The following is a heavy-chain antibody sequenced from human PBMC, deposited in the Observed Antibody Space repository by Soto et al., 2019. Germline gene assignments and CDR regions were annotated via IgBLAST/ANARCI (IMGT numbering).Heavy chain of an antibody. V-gene: IGHV3-11*03. CDR3: ARSLRGYSGYSGY. CDR1: GFTFSDYY. D-gene: IGHD5-12*01. CDR2: ISSSGSDT. Sequence: PGGCLRLSCAASGFTFSDYYMSWLRQAPGKGLEWVSYISSSGSDTNYADSVKGRFTVSRDNAKNSLYLQMNSLRAEDTAVYYCARSLRGYSGYSGYWGQGTLVTVSS. J-gene: IGHJ4*02.